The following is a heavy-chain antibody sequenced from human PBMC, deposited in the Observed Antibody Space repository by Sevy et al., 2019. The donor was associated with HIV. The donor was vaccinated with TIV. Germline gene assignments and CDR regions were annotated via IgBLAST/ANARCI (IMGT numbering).Heavy chain of an antibody. CDR2: FDSQYGET. Sequence: ASVKVSCKVSGYSLSKLSIHWVRQTPGKGLEWMGNFDSQYGETLYAQRFQGRLTMTEDTSPDTAFMELSSLTSEDTAIYYCTAVGLRYCSGSSCYQGDWFDPWGQGTLVTVSS. J-gene: IGHJ5*02. CDR3: TAVGLRYCSGSSCYQGDWFDP. CDR1: GYSLSKLS. V-gene: IGHV1-24*01. D-gene: IGHD2-15*01.